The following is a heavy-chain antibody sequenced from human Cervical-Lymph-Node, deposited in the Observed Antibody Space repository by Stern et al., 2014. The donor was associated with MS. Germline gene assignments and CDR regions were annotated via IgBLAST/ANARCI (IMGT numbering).Heavy chain of an antibody. J-gene: IGHJ4*02. Sequence: QVQLQESGPGLVKPSQTLSLTCNVSGGSISSGYYYWSWIRQHPGKGPEWIGYMYDSGSTNYNPSLKSRVNISLGASKNQFSLQLSSVTAADTAVYYCARVGGGGYQIYWGQGTLVTVSS. V-gene: IGHV4-31*03. CDR3: ARVGGGGYQIY. CDR2: MYDSGST. D-gene: IGHD5-12*01. CDR1: GGSISSGYYY.